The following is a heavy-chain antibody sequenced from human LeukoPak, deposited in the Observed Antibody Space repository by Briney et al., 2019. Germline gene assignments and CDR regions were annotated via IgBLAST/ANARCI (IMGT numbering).Heavy chain of an antibody. CDR2: KWDRSKWYN. V-gene: IGHV6-1*01. CDR1: GDSVSSNSAT. D-gene: IGHD1-1*01. Sequence: PSQSLSLTCAIPGDSVSSNSATWDWIRQSPWRGLEWLGRKWDRSKWYNDSAKSVRSRITIIPDTSKKQFSLQLHSVTPEDTVVYYCARSTEYFDYWGQGTLVTVSS. CDR3: ARSTEYFDY. J-gene: IGHJ4*02.